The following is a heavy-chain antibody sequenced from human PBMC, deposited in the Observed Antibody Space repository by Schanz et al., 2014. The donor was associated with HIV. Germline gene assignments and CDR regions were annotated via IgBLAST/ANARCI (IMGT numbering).Heavy chain of an antibody. CDR1: GFTFSTYG. D-gene: IGHD6-13*01. Sequence: VQLVESGGGVVQPGRSLRLSCAASGFTFSTYGMHWVRQGPGKGLEWVASITSTSSYIYYGESMKGRFTISRDNTKNSLYLQMNSLGVEDTAVYYCARDSYSSWFFDSWGQGTLVTVSS. CDR3: ARDSYSSWFFDS. CDR2: ITSTSSYI. J-gene: IGHJ4*02. V-gene: IGHV3-21*01.